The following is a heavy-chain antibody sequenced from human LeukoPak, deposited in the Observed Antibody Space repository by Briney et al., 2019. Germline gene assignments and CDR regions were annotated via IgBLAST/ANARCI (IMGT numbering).Heavy chain of an antibody. D-gene: IGHD5-18*01. Sequence: SVKVSCKASGGTFNTYAISWVRQAPGQGLEWMGRIIPIFATPNYAQKFQGRVTITADESTSTAYMELSSLRSENTAVYYCARRGDTTMVWGGYYFDYWGQGTLVTVSS. CDR1: GGTFNTYA. J-gene: IGHJ4*02. CDR2: IIPIFATP. V-gene: IGHV1-69*13. CDR3: ARRGDTTMVWGGYYFDY.